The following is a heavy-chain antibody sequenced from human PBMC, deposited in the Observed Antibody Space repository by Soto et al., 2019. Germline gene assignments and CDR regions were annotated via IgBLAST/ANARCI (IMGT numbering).Heavy chain of an antibody. V-gene: IGHV3-30*03. CDR3: AEGGYLYPAPPFDP. J-gene: IGHJ5*02. Sequence: QVQLVESGGGVVQPGRSLRLSCAASGFTFSSSGMHWVRQAPGKGLEWVAVISYDGSNKYYADSVQGRFTISRDNSKNPLYLQMNSLKAADTAVYYCAEGGYLYPAPPFDPWGQGTLVTVSS. D-gene: IGHD1-1*01. CDR1: GFTFSSSG. CDR2: ISYDGSNK.